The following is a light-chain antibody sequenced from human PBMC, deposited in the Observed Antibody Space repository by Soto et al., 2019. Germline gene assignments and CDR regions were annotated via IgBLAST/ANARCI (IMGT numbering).Light chain of an antibody. V-gene: IGLV4-69*01. Sequence: QTVLTQSPSASASLGASVKLTCTLRSLYSSYDIAWHQQQPEKGPRYLMKLNSDGSHSKGDGIPDRFSGSSSGAERYLTISSLQSEDDADYYCQTWDTDIGVVFGGGTKLIVL. J-gene: IGLJ2*01. CDR1: SLYSSYD. CDR3: QTWDTDIGVV. CDR2: LNSDGSH.